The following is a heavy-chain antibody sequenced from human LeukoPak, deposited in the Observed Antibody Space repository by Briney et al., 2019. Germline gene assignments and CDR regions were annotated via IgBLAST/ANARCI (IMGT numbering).Heavy chain of an antibody. CDR1: GYTFTGYY. Sequence: ASVKVSCKASGYTFTGYYMHWVRQAPGQGLEWMGWINPNSGGTNYAQTFQGRVTMTRDTSISTAYMELSRLRSDDTAVYYCARDLGYIVVVPAARGTNCFDPWGQGTLVTVSS. CDR2: INPNSGGT. V-gene: IGHV1-2*02. J-gene: IGHJ5*02. CDR3: ARDLGYIVVVPAARGTNCFDP. D-gene: IGHD2-2*01.